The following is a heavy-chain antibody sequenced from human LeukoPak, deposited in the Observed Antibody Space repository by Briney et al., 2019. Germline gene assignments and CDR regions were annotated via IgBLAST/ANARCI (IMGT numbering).Heavy chain of an antibody. CDR2: IITKTDGGTT. CDR3: TTSGTTTTRVVDY. Sequence: GGSLRLSCAASGFTFTNAWMSWVRQAPGKGLEWVGRIITKTDGGTTDYAAPVKGRFAISRDDSKNTLYLQMNSLKTEDTAVYYCTTSGTTTTRVVDYWGQGTLVSVSS. CDR1: GFTFTNAW. J-gene: IGHJ4*02. D-gene: IGHD1-1*01. V-gene: IGHV3-15*01.